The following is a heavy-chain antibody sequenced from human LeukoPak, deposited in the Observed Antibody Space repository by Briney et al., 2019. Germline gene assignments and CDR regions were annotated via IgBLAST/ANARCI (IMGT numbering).Heavy chain of an antibody. D-gene: IGHD2-15*01. V-gene: IGHV1-18*01. J-gene: IGHJ3*02. CDR2: ISAYNGNT. CDR3: ARDRRAMVVAVKDAFDM. Sequence: ASVKVSCKASGYTFTSYGITWVRQAPGQGLEWMGWISAYNGNTNYAQKLQGRVTMTTDTSTSTAYMELRSLRSDDTAVYYCARDRRAMVVAVKDAFDMWGQGTMVTVSP. CDR1: GYTFTSYG.